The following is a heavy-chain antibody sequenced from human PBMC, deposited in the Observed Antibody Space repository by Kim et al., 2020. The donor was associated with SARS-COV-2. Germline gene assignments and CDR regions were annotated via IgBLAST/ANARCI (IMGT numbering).Heavy chain of an antibody. Sequence: SETLSLTCAVYGGSFSDYYWSWIRQFPGKGLEFIAEIDHTGSTNRNPSLKSRLTISIDTSKNQFSLNLTSVTAADTALYYCVRGQGRTCIFANYWGQGSLVTVSS. CDR3: VRGQGRTCIFANY. V-gene: IGHV4-34*01. D-gene: IGHD3-3*02. CDR1: GGSFSDYY. J-gene: IGHJ4*02. CDR2: IDHTGST.